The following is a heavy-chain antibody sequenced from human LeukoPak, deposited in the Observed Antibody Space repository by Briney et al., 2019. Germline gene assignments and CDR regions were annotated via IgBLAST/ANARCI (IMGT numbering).Heavy chain of an antibody. J-gene: IGHJ4*02. CDR3: ASFAVAVYYFDD. D-gene: IGHD6-19*01. Sequence: ASVEVSCKASGYSFTGYYKHWVRQAPAQGLEWMGRINPNSGGTNYAQKFQCRVTITRDTSISTAYMDLSRLRSDDTAVYYSASFAVAVYYFDDWGQGTSVTVS. CDR1: GYSFTGYY. CDR2: INPNSGGT. V-gene: IGHV1-2*06.